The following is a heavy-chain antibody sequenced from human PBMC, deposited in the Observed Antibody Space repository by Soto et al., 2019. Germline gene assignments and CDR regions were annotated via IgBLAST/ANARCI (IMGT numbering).Heavy chain of an antibody. CDR2: ISGSGNST. CDR1: GFTFSSYA. CDR3: AKDRSDYGDPEGNWFDP. Sequence: EVQLLESGGGLVQPGGSLRLSCAASGFTFSSYAMSWVRQAPGKGLEWVSAISGSGNSTYYADSVKGRFTISRDNSKNXRYLQMNSLRAEDTAVYYCAKDRSDYGDPEGNWFDPWGQGTLVTVSS. J-gene: IGHJ5*02. V-gene: IGHV3-23*01. D-gene: IGHD4-17*01.